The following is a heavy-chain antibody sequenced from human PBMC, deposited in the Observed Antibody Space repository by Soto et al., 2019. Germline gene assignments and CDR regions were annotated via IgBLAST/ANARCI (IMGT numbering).Heavy chain of an antibody. CDR1: GGTFNSFA. Sequence: QVRLVQSGAEVKKPGSSVKVSCTASGGTFNSFAISWVRQAPGQGLEWVGGIIPYFDTSNYSQRFQGSVTVPAAKSTATAYMERSSLRSDDPAVFYCAGDLGLYVHPGMVTDYFGMDVWCQGTAVTVSS. CDR3: AGDLGLYVHPGMVTDYFGMDV. V-gene: IGHV1-69*06. D-gene: IGHD5-18*01. CDR2: IIPYFDTS. J-gene: IGHJ6*02.